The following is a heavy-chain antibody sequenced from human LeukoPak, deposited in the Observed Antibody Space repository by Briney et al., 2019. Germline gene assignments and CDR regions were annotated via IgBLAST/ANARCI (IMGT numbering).Heavy chain of an antibody. V-gene: IGHV4-34*01. CDR1: GGSFSAYY. CDR3: ARVSPNTVTTLQYFDY. CDR2: INHSGST. J-gene: IGHJ4*02. Sequence: SETLSLTCAVYGGSFSAYYWSWIRQPPGKGLEWIGEINHSGSTNYNPSLKSRLTMSVDTSNNHFSLKLSSVTAADTAVYYCARVSPNTVTTLQYFDYWGQGTLVTVSS. D-gene: IGHD4-17*01.